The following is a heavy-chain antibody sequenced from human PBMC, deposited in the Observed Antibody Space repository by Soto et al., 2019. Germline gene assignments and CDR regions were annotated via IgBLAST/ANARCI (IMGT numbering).Heavy chain of an antibody. CDR1: GFTFSSYG. D-gene: IGHD1-1*01. J-gene: IGHJ5*02. CDR3: ARTTGLNWFDP. V-gene: IGHV3-33*01. CDR2: IWYDGSNK. Sequence: VQLVESGGGVVQPGRSLRLSCAASGFTFSSYGMHWVRQAPGKGLEWVAVIWYDGSNKHYADSVKGRFTISRDNSKNTLYLQMNRLRAEDTAVYYCARTTGLNWFDPWGQGTLVTVS.